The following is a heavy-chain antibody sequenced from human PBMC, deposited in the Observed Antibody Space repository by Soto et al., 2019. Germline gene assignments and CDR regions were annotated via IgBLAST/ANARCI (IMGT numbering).Heavy chain of an antibody. CDR1: GFTFSSYA. J-gene: IGHJ4*02. Sequence: GGSLRLSCAASGFTFSSYAMSWVRQAPGKGLEWVSAISGSGGSTYYADSVKGRFTISRDNSKSTLYLQMNSLRAEDTAVYYCAKEVYDILTGSHFDYWGQGTLVTVSS. D-gene: IGHD3-9*01. CDR3: AKEVYDILTGSHFDY. CDR2: ISGSGGST. V-gene: IGHV3-23*01.